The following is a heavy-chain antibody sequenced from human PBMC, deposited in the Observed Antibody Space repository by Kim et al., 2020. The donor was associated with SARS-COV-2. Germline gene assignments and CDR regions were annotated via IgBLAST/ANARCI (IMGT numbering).Heavy chain of an antibody. CDR2: ISAYNGNT. CDR3: ARITFGGVIVDWWYGMDV. Sequence: ASVKVSCKASGYTFTSYGISWVRQAPGQGLEWMGWISAYNGNTNYAQKLQGRVTMTTDTSTSTAYMELRSLRSDDTAVYYCARITFGGVIVDWWYGMDVWGQGTTVTVSS. CDR1: GYTFTSYG. J-gene: IGHJ6*02. D-gene: IGHD3-16*02. V-gene: IGHV1-18*01.